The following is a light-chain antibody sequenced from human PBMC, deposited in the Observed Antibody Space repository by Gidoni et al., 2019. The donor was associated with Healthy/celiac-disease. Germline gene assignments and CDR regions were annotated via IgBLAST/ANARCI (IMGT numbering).Light chain of an antibody. J-gene: IGKJ4*01. CDR2: DAS. V-gene: IGKV3-11*01. Sequence: EIVLTQSPSTLSFSPGERATLSCRASQSVSSYLAWYQPKPGQAPRLLIYDASNRATGIPARLSGSGSGTDFTLTIRSLEPEDFAVYYCKQRSNWPLTFGGGTKVEIK. CDR3: KQRSNWPLT. CDR1: QSVSSY.